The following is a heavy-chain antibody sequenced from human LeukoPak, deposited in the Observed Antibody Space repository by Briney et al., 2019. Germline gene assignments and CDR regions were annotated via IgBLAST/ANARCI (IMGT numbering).Heavy chain of an antibody. CDR3: AKDRLVVGATNVDY. V-gene: IGHV3-21*01. Sequence: PGGSLRLSCAASGFTFSSYSINWVRQAPGKGLEWVSSISSSSSYIYYADSVKGRFTISRDNAKNSLYLQMNSLRAEDTAVYYCAKDRLVVGATNVDYWGQGTLVTVSS. CDR2: ISSSSSYI. CDR1: GFTFSSYS. J-gene: IGHJ4*02. D-gene: IGHD1-26*01.